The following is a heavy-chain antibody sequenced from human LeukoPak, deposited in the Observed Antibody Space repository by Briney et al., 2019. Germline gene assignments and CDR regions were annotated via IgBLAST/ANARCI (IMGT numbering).Heavy chain of an antibody. V-gene: IGHV3-21*04. Sequence: GGSLRLSCAASGFTFSSYAMSWVRQAPGKGLEWVSSISGSSYYIYYADSVRSRFTISRDNAKNSVYLQMNSLKTEDTAVYYRTSYPRTTSPYWGQGTLVTVSS. CDR2: ISGSSYYI. D-gene: IGHD2-2*01. CDR3: TSYPRTTSPY. CDR1: GFTFSSYA. J-gene: IGHJ4*02.